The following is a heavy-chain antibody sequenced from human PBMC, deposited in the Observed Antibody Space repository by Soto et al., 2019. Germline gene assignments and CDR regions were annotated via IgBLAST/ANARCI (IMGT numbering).Heavy chain of an antibody. CDR1: GGSISSGGYY. J-gene: IGHJ4*02. CDR3: ARYSSPGTTLDY. V-gene: IGHV4-31*03. D-gene: IGHD6-13*01. CDR2: IYYSGST. Sequence: SETLSLTCTVSGGSISSGGYYWSWIRQHPGQGLEWIGNIYYSGSTYYNPSLKSRLTISVDTSKNQFSLKLTSVTAADTAVYYCARYSSPGTTLDYWGQGTLVTVSS.